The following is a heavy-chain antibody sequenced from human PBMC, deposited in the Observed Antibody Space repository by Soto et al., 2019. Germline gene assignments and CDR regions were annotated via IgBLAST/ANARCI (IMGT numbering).Heavy chain of an antibody. CDR3: AKNQERELPRVIDF. J-gene: IGHJ4*02. CDR2: MSGSSSTT. D-gene: IGHD1-7*01. Sequence: GGSLILSCATSGLTFINYAMSWVRQAPGGGLELVSSMSGSSSTTYYADSVRGRFTISRDRSKNTLYLQMSSLRAEDTALYYCAKNQERELPRVIDFWGQGTLVTVSS. CDR1: GLTFINYA. V-gene: IGHV3-23*01.